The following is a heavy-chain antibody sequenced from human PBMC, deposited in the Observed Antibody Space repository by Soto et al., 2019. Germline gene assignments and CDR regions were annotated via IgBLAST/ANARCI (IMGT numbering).Heavy chain of an antibody. D-gene: IGHD2-2*01. CDR2: LSDSGGHT. CDR1: GFTFSSHA. Sequence: PGGSLRLSCAGSGFTFSSHAMTWVRQAPGKGLEWVSTLSDSGGHTYYADSVKGRFTISRDNPKNTLYLQMNSLRAEDTAVYYCAKDSQSVSVSAARVYGMDVWGQGTTVTVSS. J-gene: IGHJ6*02. V-gene: IGHV3-23*01. CDR3: AKDSQSVSVSAARVYGMDV.